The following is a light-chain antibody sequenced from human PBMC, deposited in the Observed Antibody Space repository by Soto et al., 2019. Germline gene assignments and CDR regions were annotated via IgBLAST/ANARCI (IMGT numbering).Light chain of an antibody. CDR3: QQSDSLPIT. CDR1: QDISNY. V-gene: IGKV1-33*01. J-gene: IGKJ5*01. Sequence: DIQMTQSPSSLSASVGDRVTITCRASQDISNYLNWYQQRPGKAPKLLIYDASNLERGVPSRFSGTRSVTHFTFAITSLQPEDVAPYCCQQSDSLPITFGQGTRLEI. CDR2: DAS.